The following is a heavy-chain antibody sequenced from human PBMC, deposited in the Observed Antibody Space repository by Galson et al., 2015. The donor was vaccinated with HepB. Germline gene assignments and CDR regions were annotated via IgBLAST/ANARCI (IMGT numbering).Heavy chain of an antibody. J-gene: IGHJ4*02. D-gene: IGHD3-3*01. CDR1: GFTFSSYW. CDR2: IKQDGSEK. Sequence: SLRLSCAASGFTFSSYWMSWVRQAPGKELEWVANIKQDGSEKYYVDSVKGRFTISRDNAKNSLYLQMNSLRAEDTAVYYCAASWSGYFWGYWGQGTLVTVSS. V-gene: IGHV3-7*03. CDR3: AASWSGYFWGY.